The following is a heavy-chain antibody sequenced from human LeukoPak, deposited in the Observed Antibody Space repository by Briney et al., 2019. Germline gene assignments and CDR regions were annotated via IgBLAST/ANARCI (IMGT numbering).Heavy chain of an antibody. CDR1: GFTFSSYE. CDR2: ISSSGSTI. V-gene: IGHV3-48*03. Sequence: PGGSLRLSCAASGFTFSSYEMNWVRQAPGKGLEWVSYISSSGSTIYYADSVKGRFTISRDNAKNPLYLQMNSLRAEDTAVYYCARDQPGSYYKGPDYYYGMDVWGQGTTVTVSS. J-gene: IGHJ6*02. D-gene: IGHD3-10*01. CDR3: ARDQPGSYYKGPDYYYGMDV.